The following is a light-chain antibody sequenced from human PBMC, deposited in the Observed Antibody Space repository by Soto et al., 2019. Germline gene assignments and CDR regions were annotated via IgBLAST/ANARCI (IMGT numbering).Light chain of an antibody. CDR1: SSDVGGYNY. V-gene: IGLV2-14*01. Sequence: QSVLTQPASVSGSPGQSITISCTGTSSDVGGYNYVSWYQQHPGKAPKLMIYEVSNRPSGVSNRFSGSKSGNTASLTISGLQAEDEADYYCGAWDRSLNGFVFGTGTKVTVL. J-gene: IGLJ1*01. CDR2: EVS. CDR3: GAWDRSLNGFV.